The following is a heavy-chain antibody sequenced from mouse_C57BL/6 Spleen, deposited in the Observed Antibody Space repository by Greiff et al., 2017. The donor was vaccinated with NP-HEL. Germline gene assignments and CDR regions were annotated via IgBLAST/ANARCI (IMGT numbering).Heavy chain of an antibody. V-gene: IGHV1-15*01. D-gene: IGHD2-5*01. CDR1: GYTFTDYE. CDR3: TRWGIVTYGDCFDY. Sequence: QVQLQQSGAELVRPGASVTLSCKASGYTFTDYEMHWVKQTPVHGLEWIGAIDPETGGTAYNQKFKGKAILTADKSSSTAYMELRSLTSEDSAVYYCTRWGIVTYGDCFDYWGQGTTLTVSS. J-gene: IGHJ2*01. CDR2: IDPETGGT.